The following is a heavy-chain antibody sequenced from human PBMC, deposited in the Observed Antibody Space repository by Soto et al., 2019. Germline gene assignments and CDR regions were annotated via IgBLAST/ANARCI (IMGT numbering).Heavy chain of an antibody. CDR1: GYTFTGYY. V-gene: IGHV1-2*02. Sequence: ASVKVSCKASGYTFTGYYMHWVRQAPGQGLEWMGWINPNSGGTNYAQKFQGRVTMTRDTSISTAYMELSRLRSDDTAVYYCAREWGRCTNGVCYTFPDYWGQGTLVTVSS. CDR3: AREWGRCTNGVCYTFPDY. CDR2: INPNSGGT. J-gene: IGHJ4*02. D-gene: IGHD2-8*01.